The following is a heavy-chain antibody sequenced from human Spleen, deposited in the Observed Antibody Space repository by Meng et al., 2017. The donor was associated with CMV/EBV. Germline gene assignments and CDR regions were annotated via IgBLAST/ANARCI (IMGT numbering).Heavy chain of an antibody. CDR1: GFTFDDYA. Sequence: GGSLRLSCAASGFTFDDYAMHWVRQAPGKGLEWVSGISWNSGSIGYADSVKGRFTISRDNAKNSLYLQMNSLRAEDMALYYCAKDAAAQRPYYYYYGMDVWGQGTTVTVSS. D-gene: IGHD2-15*01. V-gene: IGHV3-9*03. CDR3: AKDAAAQRPYYYYYGMDV. J-gene: IGHJ6*02. CDR2: ISWNSGSI.